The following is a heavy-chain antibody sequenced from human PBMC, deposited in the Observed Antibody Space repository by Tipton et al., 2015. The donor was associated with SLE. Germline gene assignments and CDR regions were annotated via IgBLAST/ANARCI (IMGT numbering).Heavy chain of an antibody. CDR3: ARVDGDYGDAFDI. CDR1: GGSISSDGSY. J-gene: IGHJ3*02. V-gene: IGHV4-61*08. D-gene: IGHD4-17*01. Sequence: TLSLTCVVSGGSISSDGSYWSWVRQPPGKGLEWIGYIFYSGSPNYNPSLKSRVTISVDTSKNQFSLKLTSVTSADTAVYYCARVDGDYGDAFDIWGQGTLVTVSS. CDR2: IFYSGSP.